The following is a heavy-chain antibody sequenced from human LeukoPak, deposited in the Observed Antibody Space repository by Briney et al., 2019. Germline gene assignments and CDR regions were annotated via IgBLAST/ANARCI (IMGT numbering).Heavy chain of an antibody. CDR2: INHSGST. CDR3: ARNSDSSSWYLGY. D-gene: IGHD6-13*01. CDR1: GGSFSGYY. Sequence: SETLSLTCAVYGGSFSGYYWSWIRQPPGKGLEWIGEINHSGSTNYNPSLKSRVTISVDTSKNQFSLKLSSVTAADTAVYYCARNSDSSSWYLGYWGQGTLVTVSS. V-gene: IGHV4-34*01. J-gene: IGHJ4*02.